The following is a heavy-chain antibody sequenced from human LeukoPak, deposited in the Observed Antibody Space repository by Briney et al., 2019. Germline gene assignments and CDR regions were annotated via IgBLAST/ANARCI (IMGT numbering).Heavy chain of an antibody. CDR1: GFTFYNYA. D-gene: IGHD3-22*01. CDR2: ISYDGSNK. CDR3: ARDDSGLGAFDI. V-gene: IGHV3-30-3*01. J-gene: IGHJ3*02. Sequence: GGSLRLSCAASGFTFYNYAMSWVRQAPGKGLEWVAVISYDGSNKYYADSVKGRFTISRDNSKNTLYLQMNSLRAEDTAVYYCARDDSGLGAFDIWGQGTMVTVSS.